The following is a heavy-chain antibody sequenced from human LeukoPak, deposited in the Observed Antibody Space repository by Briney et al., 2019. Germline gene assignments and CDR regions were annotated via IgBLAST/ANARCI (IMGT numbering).Heavy chain of an antibody. Sequence: GGSLRLSCATSGFTFSNYAMHWVRQATGKGLEWVSAIGTAGDTYYSGSVKGRFTISRENAKNSLSLQMNSLRAEDTAVYYCVRQQTPHGNFDYWGQGTLVTVSS. J-gene: IGHJ4*02. V-gene: IGHV3-13*01. CDR1: GFTFSNYA. D-gene: IGHD1-26*01. CDR3: VRQQTPHGNFDY. CDR2: IGTAGDT.